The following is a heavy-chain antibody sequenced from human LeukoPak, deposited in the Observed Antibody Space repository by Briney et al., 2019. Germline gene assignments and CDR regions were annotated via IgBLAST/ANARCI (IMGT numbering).Heavy chain of an antibody. V-gene: IGHV4-4*07. D-gene: IGHD3-3*01. CDR2: IYTSGST. Sequence: SETLSLTCTVSGGSISSYYWSWIRQPAGKGLEWIGRIYTSGSTYYNPSLKSRVTISVDTSKNQFSLKLSSVTAADTAVYYCAKRITIFGVVNDAFDIWGQGTMVTVSS. J-gene: IGHJ3*02. CDR3: AKRITIFGVVNDAFDI. CDR1: GGSISSYY.